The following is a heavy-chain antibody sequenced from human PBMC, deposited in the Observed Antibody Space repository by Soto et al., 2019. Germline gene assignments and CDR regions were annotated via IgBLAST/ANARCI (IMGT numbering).Heavy chain of an antibody. Sequence: QVQLVESGGGVVQPGRSLRLSCAASGFTFSSYAMHWVRQAPGKGLEWVAVISYDGSNKYYADSVKGRFTISRDNSKNTLYLQMNSLRAEDTAVYYCARGSVRYSYGYLSYYYGMDVWGQGTTVTVSS. CDR1: GFTFSSYA. V-gene: IGHV3-30-3*01. CDR2: ISYDGSNK. CDR3: ARGSVRYSYGYLSYYYGMDV. J-gene: IGHJ6*02. D-gene: IGHD5-18*01.